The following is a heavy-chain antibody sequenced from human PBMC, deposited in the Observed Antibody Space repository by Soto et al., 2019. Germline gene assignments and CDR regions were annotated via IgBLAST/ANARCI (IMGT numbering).Heavy chain of an antibody. CDR3: ARGVDYCSSSSCPTAYYYYYMDV. V-gene: IGHV1-8*01. CDR2: MDPNSGNT. CDR1: GYTFTSYD. J-gene: IGHJ6*03. D-gene: IGHD2-2*01. Sequence: ASVKVSCKASGYTFTSYDINWVRQATGQGLEWMGRMDPNSGNTGFAQKFQGRVTMTRNTSISTAYMELSSLRPEDTAVYYCARGVDYCSSSSCPTAYYYYYMDVWGKGTTVTVSS.